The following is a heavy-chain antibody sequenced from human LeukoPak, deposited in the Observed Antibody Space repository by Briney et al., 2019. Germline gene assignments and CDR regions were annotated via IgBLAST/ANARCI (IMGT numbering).Heavy chain of an antibody. V-gene: IGHV4-34*01. D-gene: IGHD3-22*01. J-gene: IGHJ5*02. CDR1: GGSFSGYS. CDR3: ARHVISSGYYDSSGPDNWFDP. Sequence: SETLSLTCAVYGGSFSGYSWNWIRQPPVKGLEWIGEINHSGGTNYNPSLKSRVTISVDTSKNQFSLKLSSVTAADTAVYYCARHVISSGYYDSSGPDNWFDPWGQGTLVTVSS. CDR2: INHSGGT.